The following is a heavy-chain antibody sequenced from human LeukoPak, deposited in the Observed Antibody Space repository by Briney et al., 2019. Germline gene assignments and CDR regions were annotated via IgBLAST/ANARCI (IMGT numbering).Heavy chain of an antibody. V-gene: IGHV3-7*01. CDR3: AKRYGDHEEYFQH. J-gene: IGHJ1*01. Sequence: GGSLRLSCAASGFTFSTYWMSWVRQAPGKGLEWVANIKQDGSEKYYVDSVKGRFTISGDNAKNSLYLQMNSLRDEDTAVYYCAKRYGDHEEYFQHWGQGTLVTVSS. CDR2: IKQDGSEK. CDR1: GFTFSTYW. D-gene: IGHD4-17*01.